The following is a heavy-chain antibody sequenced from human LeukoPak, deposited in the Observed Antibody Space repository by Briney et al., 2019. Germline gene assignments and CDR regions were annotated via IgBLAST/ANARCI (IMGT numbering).Heavy chain of an antibody. V-gene: IGHV1-69*06. CDR1: GGTFSSYG. CDR3: ARVYCDGDCYETRGAFDI. J-gene: IGHJ3*02. CDR2: IIPIFGTT. D-gene: IGHD2-21*02. Sequence: SVKVSCKASGGTFSSYGITWVRQAPGQGPEWMGGIIPIFGTTNYAQKFQGRVTITADKSRSTVYMELSSLRSEDTAAYYCARVYCDGDCYETRGAFDIWGQGTVVTVSS.